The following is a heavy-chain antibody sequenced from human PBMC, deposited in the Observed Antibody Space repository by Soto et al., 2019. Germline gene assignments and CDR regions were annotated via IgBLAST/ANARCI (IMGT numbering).Heavy chain of an antibody. CDR1: GFIFNTYG. CDR2: IYYDGRNK. Sequence: QVQLVESGGGLVQPGRSLRLSCAASGFIFNTYGMHWVRQAPGKGLEWVAVIYYDGRNKYYADSVKGRFTISRDNSKNTLNLQMNSLRVEDTTVYYCARDLGELWPSVGGYWGQGTLVTVSS. J-gene: IGHJ4*02. D-gene: IGHD1-26*01. V-gene: IGHV3-33*01. CDR3: ARDLGELWPSVGGY.